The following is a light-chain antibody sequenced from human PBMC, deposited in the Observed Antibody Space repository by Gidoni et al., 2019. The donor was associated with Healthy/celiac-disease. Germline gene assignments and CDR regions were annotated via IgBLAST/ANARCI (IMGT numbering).Light chain of an antibody. CDR2: AAS. J-gene: IGKJ1*01. CDR1: QSISSY. Sequence: EIKLTKSPSSLSDSVGAKVTITCRASQSISSYLNWYQQKPGKAPKLLIYAASSLQSGVPVRFSGSGSVTDFTLTISSLQPEDFATYYCQQSYSTLLWTFGQGTKVEIK. CDR3: QQSYSTLLWT. V-gene: IGKV1-39*01.